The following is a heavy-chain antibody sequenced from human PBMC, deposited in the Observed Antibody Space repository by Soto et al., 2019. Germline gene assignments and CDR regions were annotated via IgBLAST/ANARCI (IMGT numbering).Heavy chain of an antibody. D-gene: IGHD3-22*01. Sequence: ASVKVSCKASGYTFTSYAIVWARQAPGQGLEWMGWISAYNGNTNYAQKLQGRVTMTTDTSTSTAYMELRSLRSDDTAVYYCAREYYYDSSGYCSYFDYWGQGTLVTVSS. J-gene: IGHJ4*02. CDR2: ISAYNGNT. V-gene: IGHV1-18*01. CDR1: GYTFTSYA. CDR3: AREYYYDSSGYCSYFDY.